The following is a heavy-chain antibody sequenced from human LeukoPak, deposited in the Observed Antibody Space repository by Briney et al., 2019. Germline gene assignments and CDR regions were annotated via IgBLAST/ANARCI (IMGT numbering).Heavy chain of an antibody. J-gene: IGHJ4*02. V-gene: IGHV1-46*01. Sequence: ASVKVSCKASGYTFTSYYIYWVRQAPGQGLEWMGIINPSGGSTSYAQKFQGRITMTRETSISTAYMELSRLRSDDTAVYYCARDGGFITMVRGVIDNWGQGTLVTVSS. CDR3: ARDGGFITMVRGVIDN. CDR2: INPSGGST. CDR1: GYTFTSYY. D-gene: IGHD3-10*01.